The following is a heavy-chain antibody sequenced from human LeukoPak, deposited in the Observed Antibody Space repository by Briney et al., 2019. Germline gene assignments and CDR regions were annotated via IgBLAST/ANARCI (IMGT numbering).Heavy chain of an antibody. J-gene: IGHJ5*02. V-gene: IGHV4-39*01. Sequence: IRIIYYSVSTYYNPSLKRRVTISGEKDKKKLCMKLSSVTAADTAVYYCARGSSFLLWFDPWGQGTLVTVSS. D-gene: IGHD6-13*01. CDR2: IYYSVST. CDR3: ARGSSFLLWFDP.